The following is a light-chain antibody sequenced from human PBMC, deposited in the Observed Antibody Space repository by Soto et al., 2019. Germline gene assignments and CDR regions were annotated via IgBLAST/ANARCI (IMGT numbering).Light chain of an antibody. Sequence: SYELTQPPSVSVAPGKTATITCGGNSIGSKSVHWYQQMPGQAPVLVISYDSDRPSGIPERFSGSNSGNTATLTISRVEPGDEADYYCQVWETSSGHQAIFGAGTKVTVL. J-gene: IGLJ2*01. CDR2: YDS. CDR3: QVWETSSGHQAI. CDR1: SIGSKS. V-gene: IGLV3-21*01.